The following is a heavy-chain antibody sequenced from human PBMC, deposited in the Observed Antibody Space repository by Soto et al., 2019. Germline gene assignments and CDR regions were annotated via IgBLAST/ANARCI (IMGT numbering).Heavy chain of an antibody. J-gene: IGHJ4*02. CDR2: ISGSGTTI. V-gene: IGHV3-11*01. Sequence: GGSLRLSCGASGFSFSDHYMTWIRQAPGKGPEWVSYISGSGTTIYYTDSVKGRFTVSRDNAKNSVYLQMNSLRAEDTAAYYCAGDVHYYTSDYWGQGTLVTVSS. CDR1: GFSFSDHY. CDR3: AGDVHYYTSDY. D-gene: IGHD3-10*01.